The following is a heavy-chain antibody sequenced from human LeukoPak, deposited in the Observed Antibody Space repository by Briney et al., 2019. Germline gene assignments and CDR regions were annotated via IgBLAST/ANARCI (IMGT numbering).Heavy chain of an antibody. CDR3: ARLVGSSWYHEVLFGRDY. V-gene: IGHV4-39*01. CDR2: IHYRGNT. D-gene: IGHD6-13*01. CDR1: GGSISSSSYY. J-gene: IGHJ4*02. Sequence: SETLSLTCTVSGGSISSSSYYWGWIRQPPGKGLEWIGTIHYRGNTYYNPSLKSRVAISVDTSKNQFSLKLTSVTAADTAMYYCARLVGSSWYHEVLFGRDYWGQGTLVTVSS.